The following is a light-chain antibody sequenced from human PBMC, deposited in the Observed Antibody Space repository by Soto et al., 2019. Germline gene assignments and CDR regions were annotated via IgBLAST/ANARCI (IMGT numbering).Light chain of an antibody. Sequence: EIVLTQSPGTLSLSPGERATLSCRASQSVSSSYLAWYQQKPGQAPRLLIYGASSRATGIPDRFSGSGSGTAFTLTISRLDPEDFAVYYGQQYDSSPLTFGGGTKVEIK. J-gene: IGKJ4*01. V-gene: IGKV3-20*01. CDR3: QQYDSSPLT. CDR1: QSVSSSY. CDR2: GAS.